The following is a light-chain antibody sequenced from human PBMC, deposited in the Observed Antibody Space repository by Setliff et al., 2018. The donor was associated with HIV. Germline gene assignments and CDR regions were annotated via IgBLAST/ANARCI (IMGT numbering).Light chain of an antibody. CDR1: SSDIGRYNL. V-gene: IGLV2-23*01. Sequence: QSLLTQPASVSGSPGQSITISCTGTSSDIGRYNLVSWYQQYPGKAPKLMIYQATKRPSGVSNRFSGSKSGNTASLTISGLQAEDEADYYCCSNTGSNTYVFGSGTKVTVL. J-gene: IGLJ1*01. CDR2: QAT. CDR3: CSNTGSNTYV.